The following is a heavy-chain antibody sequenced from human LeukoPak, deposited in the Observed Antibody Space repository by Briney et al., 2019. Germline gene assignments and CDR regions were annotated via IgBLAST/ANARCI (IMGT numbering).Heavy chain of an antibody. D-gene: IGHD3-10*02. J-gene: IGHJ6*04. CDR1: GFTDSSNY. Sequence: GGSLRLSCAASGFTDSSNYMSWVRQAPGKGLEWVSYISSSGSTIYYPDSVKGRFTISRDNAKNSLYLQMNSLRAEDTAVYYCAELGITMIGGVWGKGTTVTISS. CDR3: AELGITMIGGV. V-gene: IGHV3-11*04. CDR2: ISSSGSTI.